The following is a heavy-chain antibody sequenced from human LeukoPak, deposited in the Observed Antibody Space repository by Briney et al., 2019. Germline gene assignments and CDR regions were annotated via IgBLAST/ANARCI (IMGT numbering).Heavy chain of an antibody. J-gene: IGHJ5*02. CDR1: GGSISSSSYY. CDR2: IYYSGST. CDR3: ARDQGGSYPSNWFDP. V-gene: IGHV4-39*07. Sequence: SETLSLTCTVSGGSISSSSYYWGWIRQPPGKGLEWIGSIYYSGSTYYNPSLKSRVTISVDTSKNQFSLKLSSVTAADTAVYYCARDQGGSYPSNWFDPWGQGTLVTVSS. D-gene: IGHD1-26*01.